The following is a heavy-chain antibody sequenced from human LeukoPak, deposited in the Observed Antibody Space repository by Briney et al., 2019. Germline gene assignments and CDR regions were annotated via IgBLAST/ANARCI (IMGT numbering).Heavy chain of an antibody. D-gene: IGHD4-23*01. J-gene: IGHJ4*02. CDR1: GDSLNYYY. Sequence: SDTLSLTCAVYGDSLNYYYWSWIRQSPGKGLEWIGDIFDGKTINYNPSLKSRVTISAATSSQQFSLNLKSVTAADTAVYFCASGAWAARLNSWAQGALVIVSS. CDR2: IFDGKTI. V-gene: IGHV4-34*12. CDR3: ASGAWAARLNS.